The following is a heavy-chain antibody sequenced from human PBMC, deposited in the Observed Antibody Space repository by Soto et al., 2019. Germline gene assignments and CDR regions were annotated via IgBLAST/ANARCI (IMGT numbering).Heavy chain of an antibody. V-gene: IGHV1-69*01. CDR2: IIPIFGTA. J-gene: IGHJ5*02. D-gene: IGHD2-2*01. CDR3: ARVNCSSTSCYVGWFDP. Sequence: QVQLVQSGAEVKKPGSSVKVSCKASGGTFSSYAISWVRQAPGQGLEWMGGIIPIFGTANYAQKFQGRVTITADESTSTAYMELGSLRSEDTAVYYCARVNCSSTSCYVGWFDPWGQGTLVTVSS. CDR1: GGTFSSYA.